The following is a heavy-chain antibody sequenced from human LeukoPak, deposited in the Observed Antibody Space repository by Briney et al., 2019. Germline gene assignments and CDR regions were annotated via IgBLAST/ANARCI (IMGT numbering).Heavy chain of an antibody. V-gene: IGHV3-30*02. CDR1: EFTFSSYG. J-gene: IGHJ4*02. D-gene: IGHD1-26*01. Sequence: GGSLRLSCATSEFTFSSYGLHWVRQAPGKGLEWVAFIRYDGTNKYYADSVRGRFTISRDNSKNTLYLQMNSLRAEDTAVYYCAKPYIASLGSPRHFDYWGQGTLVTVSS. CDR3: AKPYIASLGSPRHFDY. CDR2: IRYDGTNK.